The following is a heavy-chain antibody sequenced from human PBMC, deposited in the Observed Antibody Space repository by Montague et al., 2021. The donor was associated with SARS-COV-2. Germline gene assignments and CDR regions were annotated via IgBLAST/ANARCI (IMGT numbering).Heavy chain of an antibody. CDR3: VRWGDYGDGDF. CDR1: GASVSSGSYY. D-gene: IGHD4-17*01. CDR2: LYTRGTT. J-gene: IGHJ4*02. Sequence: TLSLTCTVSGASVSSGSYYWSWVRQPAGKGLQWIGRLYTRGTTNYNSALESRVTISVDTSKSQFYLKLRSVTAADTAVYYCVRWGDYGDGDFWGQGTLVTVSS. V-gene: IGHV4-61*02.